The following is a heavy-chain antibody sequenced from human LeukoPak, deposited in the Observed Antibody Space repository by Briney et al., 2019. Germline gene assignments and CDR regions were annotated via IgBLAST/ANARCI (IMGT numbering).Heavy chain of an antibody. CDR3: AREGSGWTRGYFDY. CDR1: GFTFSSYW. CDR2: IKQDGSEK. D-gene: IGHD6-19*01. J-gene: IGHJ4*02. Sequence: GGSLRLSCAASGFTFSSYWMSWVRQAPGKGLEWVANIKQDGSEKYYVDSVKGRFTISRDNAKNSLYLQMNSLRAEDTAVYYCAREGSGWTRGYFDYWGQGTLVTVSS. V-gene: IGHV3-7*05.